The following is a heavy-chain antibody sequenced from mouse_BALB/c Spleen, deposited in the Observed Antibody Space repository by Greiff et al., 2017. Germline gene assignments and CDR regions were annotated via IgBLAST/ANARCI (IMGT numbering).Heavy chain of an antibody. Sequence: DVQLQESGPGLVKPSQTVSLTCTVTGISITTGNYRWSWIRQFPGNKLEWIGYIYYSGTITYNPSLTSRTTITRDTSKNQFFLEMNSLTAEDTATYYCARDQDDYAAWFAYWGQGTLVTVSA. CDR2: IYYSGTI. D-gene: IGHD2-4*01. V-gene: IGHV3-5*02. J-gene: IGHJ3*01. CDR3: ARDQDDYAAWFAY. CDR1: GISITTGNYR.